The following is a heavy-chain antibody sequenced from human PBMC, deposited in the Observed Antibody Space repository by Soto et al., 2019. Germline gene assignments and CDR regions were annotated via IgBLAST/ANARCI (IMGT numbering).Heavy chain of an antibody. D-gene: IGHD4-17*01. V-gene: IGHV4-39*01. J-gene: IGHJ5*02. CDR1: GGSISSSSYY. CDR2: IYYSGST. Sequence: QLQLQESGPGLVKPSETLSLTCTVSGGSISSSSYYWGWIRQPPGKGLEWIGSIYYSGSTYYNPSLKSRVTISVDTSKNQFSLKLSSVTAADTAVYYCARHEDDDYVDYAGWCDTWGQGTLVTVSS. CDR3: ARHEDDDYVDYAGWCDT.